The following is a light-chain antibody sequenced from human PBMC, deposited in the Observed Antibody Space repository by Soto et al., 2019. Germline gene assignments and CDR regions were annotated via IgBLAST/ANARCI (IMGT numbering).Light chain of an antibody. CDR3: CSCGRTTVLI. CDR2: EVN. V-gene: IGLV2-23*02. Sequence: QSALTHPASVSGSPGQSITISCTGTSSDVGSYDLVSWYQHHSGKAPKIIIYEVNKRPSGISDRFSGSKSGNTASLTISGLQAEDEADYFCCSCGRTTVLIFCGGTQLTV. CDR1: SSDVGSYDL. J-gene: IGLJ2*01.